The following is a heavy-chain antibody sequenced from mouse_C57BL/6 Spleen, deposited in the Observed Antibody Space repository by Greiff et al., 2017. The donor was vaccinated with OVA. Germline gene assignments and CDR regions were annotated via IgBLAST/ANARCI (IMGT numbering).Heavy chain of an antibody. CDR2: IHPNSGST. CDR1: GYTFTSYW. CDR3: ARSTTVVPTSV. J-gene: IGHJ1*03. Sequence: QVQLQQSGAELVKPGASVKLSCKASGYTFTSYWMHWVKQRPGQGLEWIGMIHPNSGSTNYNEKFKSKATLTVDKSSSTAYMQLSSLTSEDSAVYYCARSTTVVPTSVWGTGTTVTVSS. D-gene: IGHD1-1*01. V-gene: IGHV1-64*01.